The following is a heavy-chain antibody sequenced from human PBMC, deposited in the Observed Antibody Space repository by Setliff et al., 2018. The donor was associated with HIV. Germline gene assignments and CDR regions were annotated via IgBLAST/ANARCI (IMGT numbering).Heavy chain of an antibody. J-gene: IGHJ4*01. Sequence: KPSETLSLTCTVSGDSIINGGYYWNWIRQRPGKGLEWVGTVFYSGTTQYNPSFKSRVTISVDTSKNQFSLRVTSVTAADTAFYFCARATGPTYYLDFWGHGNLITVSS. CDR2: VFYSGTT. CDR1: GDSIINGGYY. V-gene: IGHV4-39*07. CDR3: ARATGPTYYLDF.